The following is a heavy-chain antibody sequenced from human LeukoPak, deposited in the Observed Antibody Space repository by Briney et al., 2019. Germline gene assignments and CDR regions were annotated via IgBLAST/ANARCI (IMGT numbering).Heavy chain of an antibody. CDR3: AKSDVDTAMGSIFCYYYYGMDF. CDR1: GFTFSSYA. J-gene: IGHJ6*02. V-gene: IGHV3-23*01. Sequence: GASLRLSCAASGFTFSSYAVSWVRQAPGKGLEWVSAISGSGGSTYYADSVKGRFTISRDNSKNTLYLQMNSLRAEVTAVYYCAKSDVDTAMGSIFCYYYYGMDFWGQGTTVTVSS. D-gene: IGHD5-18*01. CDR2: ISGSGGST.